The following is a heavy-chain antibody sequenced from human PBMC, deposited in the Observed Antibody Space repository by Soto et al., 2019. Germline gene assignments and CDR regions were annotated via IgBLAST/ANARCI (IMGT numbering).Heavy chain of an antibody. CDR1: GFILSDHY. CDR3: VRGHWSFDY. V-gene: IGHV3-72*01. Sequence: GGSLRLSCAASGFILSDHYMDWVRQAPGKGLEWVASSRISDHSYSTEYDASVKGRFTISRDNSNNLMYLQMSSLKAEDTAVYYCVRGHWSFDYWGQGTVVTVSA. CDR2: SRISDHSYST. J-gene: IGHJ4*02. D-gene: IGHD2-8*02.